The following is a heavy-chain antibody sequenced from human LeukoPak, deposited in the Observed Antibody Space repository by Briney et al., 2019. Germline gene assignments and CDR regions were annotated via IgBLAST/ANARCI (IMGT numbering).Heavy chain of an antibody. V-gene: IGHV4-59*12. CDR3: ARCYSRSSSFFDY. CDR2: ISHSGNT. J-gene: IGHJ4*02. Sequence: SETLSLTCTVSGGSISSYYWSWIRQPPGRGLEWIGYISHSGNTYYSPSLKSRVTISVDRSKNQFSLKLSAVTAADTAIYYCARCYSRSSSFFDYWGQGTLVTVSS. CDR1: GGSISSYY. D-gene: IGHD6-13*01.